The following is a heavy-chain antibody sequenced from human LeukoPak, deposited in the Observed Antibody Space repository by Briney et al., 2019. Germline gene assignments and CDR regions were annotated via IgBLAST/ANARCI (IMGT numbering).Heavy chain of an antibody. CDR3: ARAFDTSWDYYYMDV. CDR1: GFTFSSYA. CDR2: ISGSGGST. Sequence: GGSLRLSCAASGFTFSSYAMSWVRQAPGKGLEWVSAISGSGGSTYYADSVKGRFTISRDDAKNSLYLQMNSLRAEDTAVYYCARAFDTSWDYYYMDVWGKGTTVTVSS. D-gene: IGHD2-2*01. J-gene: IGHJ6*03. V-gene: IGHV3-23*01.